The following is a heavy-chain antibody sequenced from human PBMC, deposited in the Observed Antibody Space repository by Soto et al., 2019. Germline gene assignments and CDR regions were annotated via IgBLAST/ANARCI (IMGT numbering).Heavy chain of an antibody. CDR3: ARVEGSSGWMDYFDY. CDR1: GFTFSSYW. CDR2: IKQDGSEK. Sequence: EVQLVESGGGLVQPGGSLRLSCAASGFTFSSYWMSWVRQAPGKGLEWVANIKQDGSEKYYVDSVKGRFTISRDNAKNSLYLQMNSLRAEDTAVYYSARVEGSSGWMDYFDYWGQGTLVTVSS. V-gene: IGHV3-7*05. J-gene: IGHJ4*02. D-gene: IGHD6-19*01.